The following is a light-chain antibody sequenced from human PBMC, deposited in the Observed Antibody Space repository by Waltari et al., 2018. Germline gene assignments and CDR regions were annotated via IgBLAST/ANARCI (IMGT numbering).Light chain of an antibody. V-gene: IGLV3-25*03. CDR3: QSADSSGAYVV. CDR2: KDT. CDR1: VFPKQY. J-gene: IGLJ2*01. Sequence: SFELTQPPSVSVSPGQTARITCSGDVFPKQYAHCYQQRPGQAPLLIIYKDTERPSGIPERFSGSSSGTTVTLTISGVLAEDEADYHCQSADSSGAYVVFGGGTKLTVL.